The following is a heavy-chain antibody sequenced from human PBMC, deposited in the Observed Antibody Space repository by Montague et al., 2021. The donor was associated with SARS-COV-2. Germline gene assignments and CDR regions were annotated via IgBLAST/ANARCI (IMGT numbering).Heavy chain of an antibody. CDR3: ARHYGDYFYDYYGMDV. J-gene: IGHJ6*02. D-gene: IGHD4-17*01. Sequence: SLRLSCAASGFTFSSYEMNWVRQAPGKGLEWLSYISRSGDLIYYPDSVKGRFTISRDNAKRSLYLQMTSLRAEDTAVYYCARHYGDYFYDYYGMDVWGQGTTVTVSS. V-gene: IGHV3-48*03. CDR2: ISRSGDLI. CDR1: GFTFSSYE.